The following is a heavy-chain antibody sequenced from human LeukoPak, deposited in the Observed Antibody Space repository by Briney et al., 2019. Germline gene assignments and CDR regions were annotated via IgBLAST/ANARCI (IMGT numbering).Heavy chain of an antibody. J-gene: IGHJ5*02. CDR2: INNDGSGT. CDR1: GFTFSSYW. V-gene: IGHV3-74*01. Sequence: PGGSLRLSCAASGFTFSSYWMHWVRQAPGKGPVWVSRINNDGSGTTYADSVKGRFTISRDDAKNTLYLQMNSLRAEDTAVYYCAKVPLLGFDPWGQGTLVTVSS. CDR3: AKVPLLGFDP.